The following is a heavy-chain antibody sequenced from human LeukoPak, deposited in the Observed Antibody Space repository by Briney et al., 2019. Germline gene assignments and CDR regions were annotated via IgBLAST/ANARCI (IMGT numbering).Heavy chain of an antibody. D-gene: IGHD1-26*01. V-gene: IGHV1-69*13. CDR1: GGTFSSYA. Sequence: SVKVSCKASGGTFSSYAISWVRQAPGQGLEWMGGIIPIFGTANYAQKFQGRVTITADESTSTAYMELSSLRSEDTAVYYCASPRPLVGATTSFDYWGQGTLVTVSS. J-gene: IGHJ4*02. CDR3: ASPRPLVGATTSFDY. CDR2: IIPIFGTA.